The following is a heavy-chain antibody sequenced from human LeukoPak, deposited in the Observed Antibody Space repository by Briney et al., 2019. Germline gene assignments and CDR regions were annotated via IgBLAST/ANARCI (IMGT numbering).Heavy chain of an antibody. V-gene: IGHV1-2*02. CDR2: INPNSGGT. CDR1: GYTFTGYY. CDR3: ARDLLRVVPADTWFDP. J-gene: IGHJ5*02. Sequence: GASVKVSCKACGYTFTGYYMHWVRQAPGQGLEWMGWINPNSGGTNYAQKFQGRVTMTRDTSISTAYMELSRLRSDDTAVYYCARDLLRVVPADTWFDPWGQGTLVTVSS. D-gene: IGHD2-2*01.